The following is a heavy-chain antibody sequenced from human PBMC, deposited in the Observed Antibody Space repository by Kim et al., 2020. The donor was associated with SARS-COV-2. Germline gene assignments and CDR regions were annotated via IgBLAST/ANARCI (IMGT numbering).Heavy chain of an antibody. CDR2: IFTGGHT. CDR1: GFTLSPNY. Sequence: GGSLRLSCAASGFTLSPNYMSWVRQAPGKGLEWVSVIFTGGHTYYADSVKGRFTISIDNSKNTLYLQMNSLRAEDTAVYYCHAYGYWGQGDLVTVSS. CDR3: HAYGY. V-gene: IGHV3-53*01. D-gene: IGHD3-16*01. J-gene: IGHJ4*02.